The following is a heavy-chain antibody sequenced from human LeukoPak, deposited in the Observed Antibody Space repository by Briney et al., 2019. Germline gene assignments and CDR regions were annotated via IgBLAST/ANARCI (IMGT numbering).Heavy chain of an antibody. J-gene: IGHJ4*02. D-gene: IGHD7-27*01. Sequence: ASVTVSCKASGYTFVNYYIHWVRQAPGQGLEWMGLINPGGGSTTYSQRFQGRVTITRDTSTSTVYMELNSLRSEDTAEYYCARSRTGDSDYWGQGTLVTVSS. CDR2: INPGGGST. CDR3: ARSRTGDSDY. V-gene: IGHV1-46*01. CDR1: GYTFVNYY.